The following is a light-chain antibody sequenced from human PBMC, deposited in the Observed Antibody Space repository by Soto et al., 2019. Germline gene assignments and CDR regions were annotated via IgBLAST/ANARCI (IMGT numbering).Light chain of an antibody. CDR3: QQART. CDR2: KAS. V-gene: IGKV1-5*03. CDR1: QSISSW. J-gene: IGKJ1*01. Sequence: DIQMTQSLATLSASGGDRALITCRASQSISSWLAWYQQKPGKAPKLLIYKASSLESGVPSRFSGSGSGTEFTLTISSLQPDDFATYYCQQARTFGQRT.